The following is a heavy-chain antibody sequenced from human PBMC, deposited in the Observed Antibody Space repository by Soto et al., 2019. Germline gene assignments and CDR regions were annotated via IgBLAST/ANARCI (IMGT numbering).Heavy chain of an antibody. J-gene: IGHJ6*03. CDR3: SGGEQQLVYYYYYYMYV. D-gene: IGHD6-13*01. V-gene: IGHV4-34*01. Sequence: QVQLQQWGAGLLKPSETLSLTCAVYGGSFSGYYWSWIRQPPGKGLEWIGEINHSGSTNYNPSLNSPIIISVDTSQNRFSLKLSSVTAANTAVYYCSGGEQQLVYYYYYYMYVWGKGTTVTVSS. CDR1: GGSFSGYY. CDR2: INHSGST.